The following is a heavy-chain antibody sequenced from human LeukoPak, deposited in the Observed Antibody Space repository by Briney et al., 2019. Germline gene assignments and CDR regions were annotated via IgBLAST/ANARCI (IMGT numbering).Heavy chain of an antibody. D-gene: IGHD2-2*01. Sequence: GASVKVSSKASVYTFTSYGISWVRQAPGQGLEWMGWISAYNGNTNYAQKLQGRVTMTTDTSTSTAYMELRSLRSDDTAVYYCARAPYCSSTSCYEDAFDIWGQGTMVTVSS. CDR2: ISAYNGNT. V-gene: IGHV1-18*01. J-gene: IGHJ3*02. CDR3: ARAPYCSSTSCYEDAFDI. CDR1: VYTFTSYG.